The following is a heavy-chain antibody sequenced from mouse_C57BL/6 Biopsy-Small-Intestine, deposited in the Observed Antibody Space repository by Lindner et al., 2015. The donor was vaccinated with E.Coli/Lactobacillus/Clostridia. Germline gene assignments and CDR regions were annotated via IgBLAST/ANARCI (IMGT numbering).Heavy chain of an antibody. V-gene: IGHV1-81*01. D-gene: IGHD1-1*01. CDR1: GYTFTSYG. Sequence: VQLQESGAELARPGASVKLSCKASGYTFTSYGISWVKQSHGKSLEWIGDINPNNGGTIYNQKFKGKATLTADKSPSTVYMELSRLTSEDSAVYFCARHELLPLRGYFDYWGQGTTLTFSS. CDR3: ARHELLPLRGYFDY. J-gene: IGHJ2*01. CDR2: INPNNGGT.